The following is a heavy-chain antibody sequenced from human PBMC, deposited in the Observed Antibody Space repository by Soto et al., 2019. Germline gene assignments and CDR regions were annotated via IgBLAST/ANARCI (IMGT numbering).Heavy chain of an antibody. J-gene: IGHJ6*02. CDR1: GGTFSSYA. D-gene: IGHD6-19*01. Sequence: QVQLVQSGAEVKKPGSSVKVSCKASGGTFSSYAISWVRQAPGQGLEWMGGIIPIFGTANYAQKLQGRVTITADESTITDYMELSSLRSEDKAVYYCARTVACTYYYCGMDVWGQGTTVTVSS. CDR3: ARTVACTYYYCGMDV. V-gene: IGHV1-69*01. CDR2: IIPIFGTA.